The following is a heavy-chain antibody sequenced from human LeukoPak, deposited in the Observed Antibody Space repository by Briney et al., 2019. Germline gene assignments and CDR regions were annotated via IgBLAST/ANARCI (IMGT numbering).Heavy chain of an antibody. Sequence: GASVKVSCTASGYTFTSYAISWVRQAPGQGLEWMGGIIPIFGTANYAQKFQGRVTITADESTSTAYMELSSLRSEDTAVYYCASRNDYGDLAFPMDVWGQGTTVTVSS. CDR3: ASRNDYGDLAFPMDV. CDR1: GYTFTSYA. D-gene: IGHD4-17*01. V-gene: IGHV1-69*13. J-gene: IGHJ6*02. CDR2: IIPIFGTA.